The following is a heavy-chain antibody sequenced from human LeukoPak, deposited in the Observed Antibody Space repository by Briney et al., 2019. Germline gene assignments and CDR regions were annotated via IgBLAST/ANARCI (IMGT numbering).Heavy chain of an antibody. Sequence: GGSLRLSCAASGFPFSSYVMSWVRQAPGKGLEWVSVIYSGGSTYYADSVKGRFTISRHNSKNTLYLQMNSLRAEDTAVYYCARDRRFGEFYGMDVWGQGTTVTVSS. D-gene: IGHD3-10*01. CDR3: ARDRRFGEFYGMDV. V-gene: IGHV3-53*04. J-gene: IGHJ6*02. CDR2: IYSGGST. CDR1: GFPFSSYV.